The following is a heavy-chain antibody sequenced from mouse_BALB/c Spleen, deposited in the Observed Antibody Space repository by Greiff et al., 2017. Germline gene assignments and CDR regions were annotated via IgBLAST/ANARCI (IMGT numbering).Heavy chain of an antibody. CDR3: ARDGVYGNSPFAY. CDR1: GFTFTDYY. J-gene: IGHJ3*01. CDR2: IRNKANGYTT. D-gene: IGHD2-1*01. V-gene: IGHV7-3*02. Sequence: EVKVVESGGGLVQPGGSLRLSCATSGFTFTDYYMSWVRQPPGKALEWLGFIRNKANGYTTEYSASVKGRFTISRDNSQSILYLQMNTLRAEDSATYYCARDGVYGNSPFAYWGQGTLVTVSA.